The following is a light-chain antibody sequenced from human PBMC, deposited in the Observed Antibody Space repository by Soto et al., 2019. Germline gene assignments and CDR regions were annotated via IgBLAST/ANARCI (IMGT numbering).Light chain of an antibody. Sequence: DIQMTQSPSTLSASVGDRVTITCRASQSISSWLAWYQQKPGKAPKLLIYDVSSLESGDPARCRGSGSGSGVTLTISSLQPDDFATYYCQQYNSYPRTFGQGTKVYIK. CDR3: QQYNSYPRT. J-gene: IGKJ1*01. V-gene: IGKV1-5*01. CDR2: DVS. CDR1: QSISSW.